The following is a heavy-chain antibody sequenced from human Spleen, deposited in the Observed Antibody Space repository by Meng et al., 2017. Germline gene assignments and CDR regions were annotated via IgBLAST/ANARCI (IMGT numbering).Heavy chain of an antibody. Sequence: SVKVSCKASGGTFSSYAISWVRQAPGRGLEWMGGIIPIFGTANYAQKFQGRVTITADKSTSTAYMELSSLRSEDTAVYYCASTLEGEYSYGYDYWGQGTLVTVSS. CDR1: GGTFSSYA. J-gene: IGHJ4*02. V-gene: IGHV1-69*06. D-gene: IGHD5-18*01. CDR3: ASTLEGEYSYGYDY. CDR2: IIPIFGTA.